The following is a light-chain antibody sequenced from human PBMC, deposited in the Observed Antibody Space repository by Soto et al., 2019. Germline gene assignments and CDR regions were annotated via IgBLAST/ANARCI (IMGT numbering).Light chain of an antibody. Sequence: EIVLTQSPGTLSLSPGERATLSCRASQSVSSSYLAWYQQKPGQAPRLLIYGASSMATGSPDRFSGSGSGTDFALTISRLEPEDFAVYYCQQYGSSPWTLGQGTKVEVK. V-gene: IGKV3-20*01. CDR1: QSVSSSY. J-gene: IGKJ1*01. CDR2: GAS. CDR3: QQYGSSPWT.